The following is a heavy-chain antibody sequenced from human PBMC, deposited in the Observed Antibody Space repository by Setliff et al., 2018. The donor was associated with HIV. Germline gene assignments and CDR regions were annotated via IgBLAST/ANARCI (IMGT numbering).Heavy chain of an antibody. CDR2: IYYSGST. CDR1: GGSISIISCY. V-gene: IGHV4-39*01. J-gene: IGHJ6*03. D-gene: IGHD2-2*01. CDR3: ARVDCSGTSCYRDSYYYMDV. Sequence: PSETLSLTCTVSGGSISIISCYWGWIRQPPGKGLEYIGSIYYSGSTYYNPSLKSRVTISVDTSKNQFSLNLSSVTAADTAVYYCARVDCSGTSCYRDSYYYMDVWGKGTTVTVS.